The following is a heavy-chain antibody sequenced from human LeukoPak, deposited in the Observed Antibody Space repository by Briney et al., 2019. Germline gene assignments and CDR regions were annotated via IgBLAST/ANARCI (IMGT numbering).Heavy chain of an antibody. Sequence: PGGSLRLSCAASGFTFSSYSMNWVRQAPGKGLEWVSSISSSSSYIYYADSVKGRFTISRDNAKNSLYLQMNSLRAEDTAVYYCAREWDTAMVTLNCYYYYYMDVWGKGTTVTVSS. J-gene: IGHJ6*03. D-gene: IGHD5-18*01. CDR1: GFTFSSYS. CDR3: AREWDTAMVTLNCYYYYYMDV. CDR2: ISSSSSYI. V-gene: IGHV3-21*01.